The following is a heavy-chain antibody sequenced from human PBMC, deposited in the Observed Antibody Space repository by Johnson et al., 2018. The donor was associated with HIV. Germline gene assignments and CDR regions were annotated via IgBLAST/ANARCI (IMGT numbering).Heavy chain of an antibody. CDR1: GFTVSSNY. Sequence: EVQLVESGGGLVQPGGSLRLSCAASGFTVSSNYLSWVRQAPGTGLEWVSVLYSGGSTYYADSVKGRFTISRDNSKNTLYLQMNSLRAEDTAVYYCARDLSEGELGHAFDIWGQGTMVTVSS. J-gene: IGHJ3*02. CDR3: ARDLSEGELGHAFDI. CDR2: LYSGGST. D-gene: IGHD1-26*01. V-gene: IGHV3-66*01.